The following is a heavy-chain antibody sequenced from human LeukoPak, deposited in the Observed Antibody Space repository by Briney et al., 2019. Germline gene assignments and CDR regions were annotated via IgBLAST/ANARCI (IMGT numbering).Heavy chain of an antibody. J-gene: IGHJ4*02. CDR1: GFTFSNAW. V-gene: IGHV3-15*01. D-gene: IGHD5-18*01. CDR2: IKSKTDGGTT. CDR3: TTGGRYGPYYFDY. Sequence: KTGGSLRLSCAASGFTFSNAWMSWVRQAPGKGLEWVGRIKSKTDGGTTDYAAPVKGRFTISRDDSKNTLYLQMNSLKTEDTAVYYCTTGGRYGPYYFDYWGQGTLVTVSS.